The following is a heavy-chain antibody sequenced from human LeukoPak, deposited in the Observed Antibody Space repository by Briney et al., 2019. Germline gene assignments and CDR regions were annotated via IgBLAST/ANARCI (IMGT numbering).Heavy chain of an antibody. CDR1: GYTFIDYY. CDR2: INPSTGGT. V-gene: IGHV1-2*06. Sequence: ASVKVSCKTSGYTFIDYYVLWIRQAPGQGLEWMGRINPSTGGTDFAQKFQGKVSMTRDTSISTAYMELSRLGSDDTAVYYCATLGEDKTDTPFDYWGQGTLVTVSS. D-gene: IGHD3-16*01. CDR3: ATLGEDKTDTPFDY. J-gene: IGHJ4*02.